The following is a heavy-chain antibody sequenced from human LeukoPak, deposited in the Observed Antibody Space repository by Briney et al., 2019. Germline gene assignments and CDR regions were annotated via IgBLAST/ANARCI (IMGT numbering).Heavy chain of an antibody. V-gene: IGHV3-30*02. CDR1: GFTFSNYG. J-gene: IGHJ4*02. CDR3: ARDLGGGFFDD. D-gene: IGHD3-16*01. CDR2: IPYDGSNK. Sequence: GGSLRLSCAASGFTFSNYGMHWVRLVPGKGLEWVAFIPYDGSNKYYADSLKGRFTISRDNSKNTLYLQMNSLRAEDTAIYYCARDLGGGFFDDWGQGIPVTVSS.